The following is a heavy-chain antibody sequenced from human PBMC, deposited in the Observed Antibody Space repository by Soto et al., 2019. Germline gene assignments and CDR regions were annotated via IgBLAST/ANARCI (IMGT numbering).Heavy chain of an antibody. D-gene: IGHD3-22*01. Sequence: ESGPTLVTPTQTLTLTCTFSGFSLSTSGVGVGWIRQPPGKALEWLALIYWDDDKRYSPSLETRLTITKDTSKNLVVLTVTNMDPEDTATYYCVHRDLEYDSSSPFDYWGQGTLVTVSS. CDR2: IYWDDDK. CDR1: GFSLSTSGVG. V-gene: IGHV2-5*02. CDR3: VHRDLEYDSSSPFDY. J-gene: IGHJ4*02.